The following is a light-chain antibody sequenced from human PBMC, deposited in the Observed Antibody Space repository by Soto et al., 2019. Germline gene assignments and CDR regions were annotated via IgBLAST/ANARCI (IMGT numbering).Light chain of an antibody. Sequence: QSVLTQPPSASGTPGQRVTISCSGSSSNIESNNVNWYHQLPGPAPKLRIYSNNQRPSGVPDRFSGSKSGTSASLAISGLQSEDEADYYCAAWDDSLNVLVVCGGGTKVTVL. CDR1: SSNIESNN. J-gene: IGLJ2*01. CDR2: SNN. CDR3: AAWDDSLNVLVV. V-gene: IGLV1-44*01.